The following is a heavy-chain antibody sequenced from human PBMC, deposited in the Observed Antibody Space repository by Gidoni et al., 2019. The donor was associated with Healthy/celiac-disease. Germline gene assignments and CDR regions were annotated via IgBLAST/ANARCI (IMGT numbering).Heavy chain of an antibody. J-gene: IGHJ3*02. V-gene: IGHV3-23*01. Sequence: EVQLLESGGGLVQPGGSLRLSCAASGFTFSSYAMRWVRQAPGKGLEWVSAISGSGGSTYYADAVKGRFTISRDNSKNTLYLQMNSLRAEDTAVYYCAKEIMITFGGVNAFDIWGQGTMVTVSS. D-gene: IGHD3-16*01. CDR3: AKEIMITFGGVNAFDI. CDR2: ISGSGGST. CDR1: GFTFSSYA.